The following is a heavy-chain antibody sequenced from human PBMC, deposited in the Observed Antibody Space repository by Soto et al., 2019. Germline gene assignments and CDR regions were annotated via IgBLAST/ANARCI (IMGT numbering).Heavy chain of an antibody. D-gene: IGHD3-10*01. Sequence: QITLKESGPTLVKPTQTLTLTCSFSRFTLNTTGVGVGWIRQSPGKALEWLAIIYWDNDKRYSPSLKSRVTITKDTSKNQVVLTVTNMDPVDTGTYYCARSLWFGELHWGQGALVTVSS. J-gene: IGHJ4*02. V-gene: IGHV2-5*02. CDR1: RFTLNTTGVG. CDR2: IYWDNDK. CDR3: ARSLWFGELH.